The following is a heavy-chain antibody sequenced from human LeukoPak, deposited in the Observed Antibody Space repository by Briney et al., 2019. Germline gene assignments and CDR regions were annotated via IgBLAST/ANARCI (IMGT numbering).Heavy chain of an antibody. D-gene: IGHD3/OR15-3a*01. CDR2: LYYMRGA. J-gene: IGHJ5*02. Sequence: SETLSLTCTVSGGSISGYYWSWSRQPPGKGVEWIGNLYYMRGAWYKSSLKSRVTTSVDTSRNELSLKLSSVTAADTAVYYCARAQWTGDLSYNWFDPWGQGTLVTVSS. V-gene: IGHV4-59*01. CDR3: ARAQWTGDLSYNWFDP. CDR1: GGSISGYY.